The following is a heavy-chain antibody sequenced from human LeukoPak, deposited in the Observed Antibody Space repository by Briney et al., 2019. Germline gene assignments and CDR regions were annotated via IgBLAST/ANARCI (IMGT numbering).Heavy chain of an antibody. CDR3: AAVAVAGSDY. CDR1: GYTFTGYY. CDR2: INPNSGGT. Sequence: VASVTVSCKASGYTFTGYYMHWVRQAPGQGLEWMGWINPNSGGTNYAQKFQGRVTMTRDTSISTAYMELSRLRSDDTAVYYCAAVAVAGSDYWGQGTLVTVSS. V-gene: IGHV1-2*02. D-gene: IGHD6-19*01. J-gene: IGHJ4*02.